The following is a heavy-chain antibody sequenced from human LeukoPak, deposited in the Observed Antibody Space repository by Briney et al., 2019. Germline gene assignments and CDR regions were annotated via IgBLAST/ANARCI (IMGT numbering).Heavy chain of an antibody. V-gene: IGHV3-7*01. CDR1: GFTFSSYW. Sequence: GGSLRLSCAASGFTFSSYWMTWVRPVPGKGLEWVANIKQDATEKKYVDSVKGRVTTSRDNAKNSLYLQMNSLRAEDTAVYYCARASSTKCYDYWGQGTLVTVSS. CDR2: IKQDATEK. J-gene: IGHJ4*02. D-gene: IGHD2-2*01. CDR3: ARASSTKCYDY.